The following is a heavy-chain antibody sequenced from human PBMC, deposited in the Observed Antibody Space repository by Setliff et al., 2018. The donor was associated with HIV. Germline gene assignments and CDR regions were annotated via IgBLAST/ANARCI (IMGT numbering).Heavy chain of an antibody. CDR2: IFHTGST. J-gene: IGHJ4*02. D-gene: IGHD2-2*01. CDR3: ARLMPNWDYFDY. V-gene: IGHV4-4*02. Sequence: SETLSLTCAASGASISSGNWWSWVRQSPGKGLEWIGEIFHTGSTNYNPSLKSRVTISVDTSKNHFSLNVSSLTAADTALYFCARLMPNWDYFDYWGQGTQVTVSS. CDR1: GASISSGNW.